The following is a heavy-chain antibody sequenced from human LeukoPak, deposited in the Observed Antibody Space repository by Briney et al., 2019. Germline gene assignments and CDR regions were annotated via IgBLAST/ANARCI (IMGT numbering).Heavy chain of an antibody. CDR1: GGSISSGSYY. Sequence: SSETLSLTCTVSGGSISSGSYYWSWIRQPAGKGLEWIGRIYTYTSGSTNYNPSLKSRVTISLDTSKNQFSLKLSSVTAADTAVYYCARDLLTGYPGNWFDPWGQGTLVTVSS. V-gene: IGHV4-61*02. D-gene: IGHD3-9*01. J-gene: IGHJ5*02. CDR2: TYTSGST. CDR3: ARDLLTGYPGNWFDP.